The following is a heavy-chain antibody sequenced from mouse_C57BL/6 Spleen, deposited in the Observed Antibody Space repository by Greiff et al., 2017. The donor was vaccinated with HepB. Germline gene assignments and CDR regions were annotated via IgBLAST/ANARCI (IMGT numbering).Heavy chain of an antibody. Sequence: QVQLQQSGAELVRPGTSVKVSCKASGYAFTNYLIEWVKQRPGQGLEWIGVINPGSGGTNYNEKFKGKATLTADKSSSTAYMQLSSLTSEDSAVYFCARDGVYSNYQYYYAMDYWGQGTSVTVSS. D-gene: IGHD2-5*01. CDR3: ARDGVYSNYQYYYAMDY. J-gene: IGHJ4*01. V-gene: IGHV1-54*01. CDR2: INPGSGGT. CDR1: GYAFTNYL.